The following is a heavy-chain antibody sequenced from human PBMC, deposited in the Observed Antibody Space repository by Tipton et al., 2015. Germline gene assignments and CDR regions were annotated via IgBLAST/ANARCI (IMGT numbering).Heavy chain of an antibody. J-gene: IGHJ5*02. CDR2: IQYSGST. Sequence: TLSLTCSVSSDSISKYYWSWIRQPPGKELEWIGYIQYSGSTNYNPSLKSRVTISVDTSKTQFSLKMSSVTASDTAVYYCARETYSDYDFSNWFDPWGQGILVTVSS. V-gene: IGHV4-59*01. CDR3: ARETYSDYDFSNWFDP. D-gene: IGHD5-12*01. CDR1: SDSISKYY.